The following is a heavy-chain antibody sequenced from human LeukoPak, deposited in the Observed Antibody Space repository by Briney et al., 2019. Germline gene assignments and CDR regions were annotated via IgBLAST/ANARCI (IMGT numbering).Heavy chain of an antibody. V-gene: IGHV1-2*02. J-gene: IGHJ4*02. D-gene: IGHD3-10*01. CDR1: GYTFTGYY. Sequence: ASVKVSCKASGYTFTGYYIHWVRQAPGQGLEWLGWINPNNGGTKFAQKFQGRVTMTGDTSISTAHMELSGLGSDDTAVYYCGSWDYGSGSYSPYYWGQGTLVTVSS. CDR3: GSWDYGSGSYSPYY. CDR2: INPNNGGT.